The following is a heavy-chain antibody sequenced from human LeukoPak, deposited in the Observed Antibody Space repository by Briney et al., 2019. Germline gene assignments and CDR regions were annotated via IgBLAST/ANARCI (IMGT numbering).Heavy chain of an antibody. CDR2: ISSSSSTI. CDR1: GFTFSNYN. Sequence: AGGSLRLSCAASGFTFSNYNMNWVRQAPGKGLEWVSYISSSSSTIYYADSVKGRFTISRDNAKNSLYLQMNSLRAEDTAVYYCVRGLYCSGGSCYGRFDYWGQGTLVTVSS. D-gene: IGHD2-15*01. J-gene: IGHJ4*02. CDR3: VRGLYCSGGSCYGRFDY. V-gene: IGHV3-48*01.